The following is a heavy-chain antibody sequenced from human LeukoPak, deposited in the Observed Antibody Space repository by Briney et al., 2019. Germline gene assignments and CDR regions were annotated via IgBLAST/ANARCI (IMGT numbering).Heavy chain of an antibody. J-gene: IGHJ5*01. Sequence: SGPTLVKPRQTLTLTCTFSGFSLNTRGLGVGWIRQPPGKALEWLALIYWDDDKRYSPSLRNRLTISKDTFRNQVVLTMTNVDSVDTARYYCGRTFFAPPWFDSWGQGILVIVSS. V-gene: IGHV2-5*02. CDR2: IYWDDDK. CDR1: GFSLNTRGLG. CDR3: GRTFFAPPWFDS. D-gene: IGHD3-3*01.